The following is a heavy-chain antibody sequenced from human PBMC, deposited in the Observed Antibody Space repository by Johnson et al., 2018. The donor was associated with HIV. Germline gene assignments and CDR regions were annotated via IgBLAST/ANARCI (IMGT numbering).Heavy chain of an antibody. CDR2: IRHDGSNK. V-gene: IGHV3-30*02. Sequence: QVQLVESGGGLVQPGGSLRLSCAASGFTFRSYGMHWVRQAPGKGLEWVAFIRHDGSNKYYADSVKGRFTISRANSKNTLYLQMTSLRAEDTAVYYCAKVGPANDVLGAGDAFDIWGQGTMVTVSS. J-gene: IGHJ3*02. CDR3: AKVGPANDVLGAGDAFDI. CDR1: GFTFRSYG. D-gene: IGHD2-8*01.